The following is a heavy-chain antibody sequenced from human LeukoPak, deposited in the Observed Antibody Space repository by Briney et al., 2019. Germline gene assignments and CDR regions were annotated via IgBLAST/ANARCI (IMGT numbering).Heavy chain of an antibody. Sequence: GRSLRLSCAASGFTFTRFAMYWARQAPGKGLEWVALISYDGSNKYYADSVKGRFTISRDNSKNTVYLQMNSPRAEDTAVYYCARVGGDVLSGHRTGYYYAMDVWGQGTTVTVSS. D-gene: IGHD3-3*01. V-gene: IGHV3-30*04. CDR3: ARVGGDVLSGHRTGYYYAMDV. CDR1: GFTFTRFA. CDR2: ISYDGSNK. J-gene: IGHJ6*02.